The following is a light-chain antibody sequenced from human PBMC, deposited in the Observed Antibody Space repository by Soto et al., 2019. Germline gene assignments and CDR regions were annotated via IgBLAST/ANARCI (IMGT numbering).Light chain of an antibody. V-gene: IGLV2-23*02. Sequence: QSVLTQPASVSGSPGQSITISCTVTSSDVGSYSLVSWYQQHPGKAPKLMIYEVSKRPSGVSNRFSGSKSGNTASLTISGLQAEDEADYYCCSYAGSRTFLYVFGTGTKVTVL. CDR1: SSDVGSYSL. J-gene: IGLJ1*01. CDR2: EVS. CDR3: CSYAGSRTFLYV.